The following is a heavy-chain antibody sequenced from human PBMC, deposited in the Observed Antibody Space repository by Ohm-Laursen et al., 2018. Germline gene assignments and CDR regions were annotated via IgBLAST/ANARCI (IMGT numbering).Heavy chain of an antibody. Sequence: SLRLSCTASGFTFGDYAMSWVRQAPGKGLEWVGLIRSKPYGGTTEYAASVKGRFTISRDDSKSIAYLQMNSLKTEDTAVYYCVGYRTFYSGMDVWGQGTTVTVSS. J-gene: IGHJ6*02. V-gene: IGHV3-49*04. CDR3: VGYRTFYSGMDV. CDR2: IRSKPYGGTT. D-gene: IGHD5-24*01. CDR1: GFTFGDYA.